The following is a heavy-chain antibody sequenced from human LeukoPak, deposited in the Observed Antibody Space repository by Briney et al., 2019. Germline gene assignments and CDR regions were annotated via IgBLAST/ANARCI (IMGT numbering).Heavy chain of an antibody. CDR2: IIPILGIA. CDR1: GGTFSSYA. Sequence: SVKVSCKASGGTFSSYAISWVRQAPGQGLEWMGRIIPILGIANYAQKFQGRATITADKSTSTAYMELSSLRSEDTAVYYCAKGSGSYTYYYGMDVWGQGTTVTVSS. V-gene: IGHV1-69*04. D-gene: IGHD1-26*01. J-gene: IGHJ6*02. CDR3: AKGSGSYTYYYGMDV.